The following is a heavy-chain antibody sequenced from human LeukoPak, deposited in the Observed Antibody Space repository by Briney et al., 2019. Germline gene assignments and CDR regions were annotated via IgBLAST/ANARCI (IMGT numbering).Heavy chain of an antibody. Sequence: GGSLRLSCAASGFTFSSYAMSWVRQAPGKGLEWVSAISGPADGTYYADSVMGRFTVSRDNSKNTLFLQMSSLRAEDTAVYYCARGVQTAAGAFDYWGQGTLVTVSS. CDR1: GFTFSSYA. D-gene: IGHD6-13*01. CDR3: ARGVQTAAGAFDY. CDR2: ISGPADGT. J-gene: IGHJ4*02. V-gene: IGHV3-23*01.